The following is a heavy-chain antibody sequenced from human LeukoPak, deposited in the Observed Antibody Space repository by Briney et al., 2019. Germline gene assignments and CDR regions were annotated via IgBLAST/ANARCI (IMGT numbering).Heavy chain of an antibody. V-gene: IGHV3-11*01. CDR1: GFTFSDYY. CDR3: ARVRHDSSGYSVWAERAYYFDY. CDR2: ISSSGGTI. J-gene: IGHJ4*02. D-gene: IGHD3-22*01. Sequence: GGSLRLSCAASGFTFSDYYMSWIRQAPGKGLEWVSYISSSGGTIYYADSVKGRFTISRDNAKNSLYLQMNSLRAEDTAVYYCARVRHDSSGYSVWAERAYYFDYWGQGTLVTVSS.